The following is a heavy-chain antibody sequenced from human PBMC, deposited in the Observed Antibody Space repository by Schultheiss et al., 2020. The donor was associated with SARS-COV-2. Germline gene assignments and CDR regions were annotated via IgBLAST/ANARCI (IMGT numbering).Heavy chain of an antibody. CDR2: IRSKANSYAT. CDR3: TRRNDYGAG. J-gene: IGHJ1*01. V-gene: IGHV3-73*01. Sequence: GGSLRLSCAASGFTFSGSAMHWVRQASGKGLEWVGRIRSKANSYATAYAASVKGRFTISRDDSKNTAYLQMNSLKTEDTAVYYCTRRNDYGAGWGQGTLVTVSS. CDR1: GFTFSGSA. D-gene: IGHD4-17*01.